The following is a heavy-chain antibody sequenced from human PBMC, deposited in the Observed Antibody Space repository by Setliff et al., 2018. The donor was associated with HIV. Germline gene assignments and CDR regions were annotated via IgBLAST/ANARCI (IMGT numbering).Heavy chain of an antibody. Sequence: SETLSLTCAVYGGSLSGYYWSWIRQAPGKGLEWIGEINHRGRTRYNPSLKSRVTISVETSKNQFSLRVDSVTAADTAVYYCASAGSGTRAPPRYWGQGTLVTVSS. CDR3: ASAGSGTRAPPRY. CDR2: INHRGRT. V-gene: IGHV4-34*01. J-gene: IGHJ4*02. CDR1: GGSLSGYY. D-gene: IGHD1-1*01.